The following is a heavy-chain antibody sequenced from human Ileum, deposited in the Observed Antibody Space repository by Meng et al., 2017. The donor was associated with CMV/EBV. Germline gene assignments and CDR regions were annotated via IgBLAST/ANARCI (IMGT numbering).Heavy chain of an antibody. V-gene: IGHV4-39*06. CDR1: GGSISSSSYD. CDR2: IYYSGST. CDR3: ARDEWNSSWPTVRVFDY. D-gene: IGHD6-13*01. J-gene: IGHJ4*02. Sequence: RRQLPECGPGLLKPSETPSPSCTVSGGSISSSSYDWGWIRQPPGKGLEWIGSIYYSGSTYYNPSLKSRVTISVDTSKNQFSLKLSSVTAADTAVYYCARDEWNSSWPTVRVFDYWGQGTLVTVSS.